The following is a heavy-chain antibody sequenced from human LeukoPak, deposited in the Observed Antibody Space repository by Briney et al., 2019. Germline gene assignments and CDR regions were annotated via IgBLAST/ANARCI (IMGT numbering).Heavy chain of an antibody. D-gene: IGHD4-11*01. Sequence: GRSRTLACAAAGFTFTTYTMNCVRHAPGKGLEWVSHISSSGTIIYYADSVKGRFTISRDNAKNSLYLQMNSLRAEDTAVYYCARAMTSWGQGTLVTVSS. CDR1: GFTFTTYT. J-gene: IGHJ4*02. CDR2: ISSSGTII. CDR3: ARAMTS. V-gene: IGHV3-48*04.